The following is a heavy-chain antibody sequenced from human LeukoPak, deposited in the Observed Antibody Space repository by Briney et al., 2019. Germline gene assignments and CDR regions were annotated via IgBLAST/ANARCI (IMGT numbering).Heavy chain of an antibody. D-gene: IGHD1-20*01. CDR3: ARGTSITGSFPYYYYYYMDV. Sequence: ASVKVSCKASGYSFISYDINWVRQATGQGLGWMGWMNPNSGNTAYAQKFQGRVTITRDTSISTVYMELSSLKSEDTAVYYCARGTSITGSFPYYYYYYMDVWGKGTTVTVSS. V-gene: IGHV1-8*03. CDR1: GYSFISYD. J-gene: IGHJ6*03. CDR2: MNPNSGNT.